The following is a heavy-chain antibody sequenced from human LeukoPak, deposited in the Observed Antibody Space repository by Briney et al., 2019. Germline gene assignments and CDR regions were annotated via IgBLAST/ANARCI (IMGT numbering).Heavy chain of an antibody. CDR3: ARGTSGARVLYYYYGMDV. CDR2: INHSGST. V-gene: IGHV4-34*01. D-gene: IGHD3-10*01. Sequence: SETLSLTCAVYGGSFSGYYWSWIRQPPGKGLEWIGEINHSGSTNYNPSLKSRVTISVDTSKNQFSLKLSSVTAADTAVYYCARGTSGARVLYYYYGMDVWGQGTTVTVSS. J-gene: IGHJ6*02. CDR1: GGSFSGYY.